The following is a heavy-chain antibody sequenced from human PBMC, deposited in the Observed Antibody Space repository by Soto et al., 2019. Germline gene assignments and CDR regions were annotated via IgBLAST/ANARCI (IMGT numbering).Heavy chain of an antibody. Sequence: ASVKVSCKASGYTFTSYDISWVRQAPGQGVEWMGWISAYNGNTNYAQKLQGRVTMTTDTSTSTAYMELRSLRSDDTAVYYCAMISRDYYDSSGPLYYYYYYGMDVWGQGTTVTVSS. D-gene: IGHD3-22*01. CDR3: AMISRDYYDSSGPLYYYYYYGMDV. V-gene: IGHV1-18*01. CDR1: GYTFTSYD. CDR2: ISAYNGNT. J-gene: IGHJ6*02.